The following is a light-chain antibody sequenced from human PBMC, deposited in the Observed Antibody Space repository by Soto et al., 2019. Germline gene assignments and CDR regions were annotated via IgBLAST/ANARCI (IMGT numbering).Light chain of an antibody. CDR3: QQYNNWPGT. J-gene: IGKJ1*01. Sequence: IVLTQSPATLSVSAGERATLSCRASQSVSSNLAWYQQKPGQAPRLLIYDASTRATGIPARFSGSGSGTEFTLTISSLQSEDFAVYYCQQYNNWPGTFGQGTKVDIK. V-gene: IGKV3-15*01. CDR1: QSVSSN. CDR2: DAS.